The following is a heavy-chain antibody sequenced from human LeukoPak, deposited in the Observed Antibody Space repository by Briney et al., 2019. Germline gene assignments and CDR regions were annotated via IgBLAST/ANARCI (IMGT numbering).Heavy chain of an antibody. D-gene: IGHD6-13*01. CDR1: GYSISSGYY. J-gene: IGHJ3*02. CDR2: IYHNGNT. Sequence: SETLSLTCAVSGYSISSGYYWGWIRQPPRKGLEWIGSIYHNGNTYYNPSLKSRVTISVDTSKNEFSLKLSSVTAADTAVYYCARHHSSWYSGAFDIWGQGTMVTVSS. V-gene: IGHV4-38-2*01. CDR3: ARHHSSWYSGAFDI.